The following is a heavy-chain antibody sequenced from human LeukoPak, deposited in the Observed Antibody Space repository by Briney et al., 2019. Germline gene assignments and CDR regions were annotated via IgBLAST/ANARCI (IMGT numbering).Heavy chain of an antibody. CDR2: INPNSGGT. CDR1: GYTFTDYY. J-gene: IGHJ4*02. CDR3: ARVYSRSRDFDY. D-gene: IGHD6-13*01. V-gene: IGHV1-2*02. Sequence: ASVKVSCKASGYTFTDYYMHWVRQAPGQGLEWMGWINPNSGGTNYAQKFQGRVTMTRDTSISTAYMEMSRLRYDDTAVYYCARVYSRSRDFDYWAQGTLVTVSS.